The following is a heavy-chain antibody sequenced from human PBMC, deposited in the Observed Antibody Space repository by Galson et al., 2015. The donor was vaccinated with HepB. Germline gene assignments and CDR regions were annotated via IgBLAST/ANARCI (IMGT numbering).Heavy chain of an antibody. CDR2: ISANSGDT. CDR1: GYTFTTNG. CDR3: ARDRDYRFDY. J-gene: IGHJ4*02. Sequence: SVKVSCKASGYTFTTNGISWVRQAPGQGLEWMGWISANSGDTRYAQNLQGRVTLTRDTSASTAYLELRSLRSDDTAAYYCARDRDYRFDYWGQGTLVTVSS. V-gene: IGHV1-18*04. D-gene: IGHD4/OR15-4a*01.